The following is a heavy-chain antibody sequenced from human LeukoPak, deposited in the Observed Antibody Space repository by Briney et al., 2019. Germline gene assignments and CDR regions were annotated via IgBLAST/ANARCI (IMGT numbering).Heavy chain of an antibody. CDR1: GVTVSINY. CDR3: AKDDDDSSGYYYLFDY. D-gene: IGHD3-22*01. J-gene: IGHJ4*02. Sequence: GGSLRLSCAASGVTVSINYMSWVRQAPGKGLEWVAVINGDGSTYYADSVKGRSTISRDNSKNTLYLQMNSLRAEDTAVYYCAKDDDDSSGYYYLFDYWGQGTLLTVSS. CDR2: INGDGST. V-gene: IGHV3-53*01.